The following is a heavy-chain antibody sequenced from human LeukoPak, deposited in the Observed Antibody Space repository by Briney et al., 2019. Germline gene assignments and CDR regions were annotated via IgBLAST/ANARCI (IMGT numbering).Heavy chain of an antibody. CDR1: GGSISSSNYY. CDR2: IHYRGNT. D-gene: IGHD2-2*01. CDR3: ARSAPRYCGSTSCYGGLLEFDP. J-gene: IGHJ5*02. V-gene: IGHV4-39*01. Sequence: PSETLSLTCTVSGGSISSSNYYWGWIRQPPGKGLEWIGSIHYRGNTYYNPSLKSRVTISVDTSKNRFSLKLSSVTAADTAVYYCARSAPRYCGSTSCYGGLLEFDPWGQGTLVTVSS.